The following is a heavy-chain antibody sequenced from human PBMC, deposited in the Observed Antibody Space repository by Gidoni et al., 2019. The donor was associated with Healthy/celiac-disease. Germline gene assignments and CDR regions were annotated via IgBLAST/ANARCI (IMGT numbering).Heavy chain of an antibody. J-gene: IGHJ4*02. CDR3: ARGGYYYDSSGYYRTVEFDY. D-gene: IGHD3-22*01. CDR2: INHSGST. CDR1: GGSFSGYY. Sequence: QVQLQQWGAGLLKPSETLSLTCAVYGGSFSGYYWSWIRQPPGKGLEWIGEINHSGSTNYNPSLKSRVTISVDTSKNQFSLKLSSVTAADTAVYYCARGGYYYDSSGYYRTVEFDYWGQGTLVTVSS. V-gene: IGHV4-34*01.